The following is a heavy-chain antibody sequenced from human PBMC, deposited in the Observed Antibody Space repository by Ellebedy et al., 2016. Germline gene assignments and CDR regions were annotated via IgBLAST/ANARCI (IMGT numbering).Heavy chain of an antibody. CDR3: ARMGMDWYGEQTFYFYAVDV. CDR1: GSSLSGGTHY. D-gene: IGHD3/OR15-3a*01. CDR2: SFYSGTT. J-gene: IGHJ6*02. V-gene: IGHV4-30-4*01. Sequence: SETLSLXXTVSGSSLSGGTHYWTWIRQSSGKGLECLACSFYSGTTYYNPSLKGRVSMSVDTSRNQFSLRLRSVSAADTAVYYCARMGMDWYGEQTFYFYAVDVWGQGTTVAVSS.